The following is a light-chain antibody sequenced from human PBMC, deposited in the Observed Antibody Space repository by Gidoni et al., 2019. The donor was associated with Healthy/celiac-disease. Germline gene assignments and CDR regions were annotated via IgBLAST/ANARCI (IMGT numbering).Light chain of an antibody. V-gene: IGKV1D-13*01. J-gene: IGKJ4*01. CDR1: QGMSSA. CDR2: DAS. CDR3: QQFNNYPLT. Sequence: IQCTQSPSSLSASVGDRVPITCRSSQGMSSALAWYQQKPGKAPKLLIYDASSLESGVPSRFSGSGSGTDFSLTLSILQPEDFASYYCQQFNNYPLTFGGGTKVEIK.